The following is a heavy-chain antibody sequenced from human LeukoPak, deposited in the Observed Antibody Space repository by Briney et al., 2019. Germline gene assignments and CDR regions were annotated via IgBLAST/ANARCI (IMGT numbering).Heavy chain of an antibody. CDR2: IYTSGST. V-gene: IGHV4-61*02. CDR1: GGSISSGSYY. D-gene: IGHD1-26*01. CDR3: ARARHFLPVGATTGYYYYMDV. J-gene: IGHJ6*03. Sequence: SETLSLTCTVSGGSISSGSYYWSWIRQPAGKGLEWIGRIYTSGSTNYNPSLKSRVTISVDTSKNQFSLKLSSVTATDTAVYYCARARHFLPVGATTGYYYYMDVWGKGTTVTISS.